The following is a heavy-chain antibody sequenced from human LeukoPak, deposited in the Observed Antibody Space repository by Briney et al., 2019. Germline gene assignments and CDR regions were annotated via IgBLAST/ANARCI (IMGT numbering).Heavy chain of an antibody. Sequence: SETLSLTCAVYGGSFSGDFWSWIRQSPGKGLEWTGEINHGGSTTYNPSLQSRVTMSVDTSTNQISLNLNSATAADTAVYFCGGAYYDLFRGVRHEVDYWGQGAQVTVSS. CDR3: GGAYYDLFRGVRHEVDY. V-gene: IGHV4-34*01. J-gene: IGHJ4*02. D-gene: IGHD3-9*01. CDR1: GGSFSGDF. CDR2: INHGGST.